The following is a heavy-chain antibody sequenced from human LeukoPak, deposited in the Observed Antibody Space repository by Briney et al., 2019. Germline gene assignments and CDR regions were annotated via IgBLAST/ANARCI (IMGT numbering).Heavy chain of an antibody. V-gene: IGHV1-46*01. CDR2: IKPSGGGT. D-gene: IGHD3-22*01. J-gene: IGHJ1*01. CDR3: ERDHFDSSGYYYLLGYFEH. Sequence: ASVKVSSKASGYTFTNYYVHWVRQAPGQGLEWMGIIKPSGGGTSYALKFQGRVTMTRDTSTSTAYMELSSLRSEDTAVYYCERDHFDSSGYYYLLGYFEHWGQGTLVTVSS. CDR1: GYTFTNYY.